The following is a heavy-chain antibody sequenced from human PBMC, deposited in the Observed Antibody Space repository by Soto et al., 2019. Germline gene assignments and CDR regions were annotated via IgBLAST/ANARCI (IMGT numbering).Heavy chain of an antibody. CDR1: GYSFSTYW. CDR2: INPSDSFT. Sequence: GESLKISCKASGYSFSTYWIGWVRQLPGKGLELMGRINPSDSFTNYSPSFEGHVTISADKSISTAYLQWSSLKASDTAMYYCARGPTYYHYGMDVWGQGTTVTVSS. V-gene: IGHV5-10-1*01. CDR3: ARGPTYYHYGMDV. J-gene: IGHJ6*02.